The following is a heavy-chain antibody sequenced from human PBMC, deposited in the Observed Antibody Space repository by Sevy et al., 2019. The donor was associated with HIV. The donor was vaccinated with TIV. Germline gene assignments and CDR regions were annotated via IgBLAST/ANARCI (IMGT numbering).Heavy chain of an antibody. CDR3: ARDGVGYYYGSGSYYKNWFDP. V-gene: IGHV1-18*01. Sequence: ASVKVSCKASGYTFTSYGISWVRRAPGQGLEWMGWISAYNGNTNYAQKLQGRVTMTTDTSTSTAYMELRSLRSDDTAVYYCARDGVGYYYGSGSYYKNWFDPWGQGTLVTVSS. CDR1: GYTFTSYG. CDR2: ISAYNGNT. J-gene: IGHJ5*02. D-gene: IGHD3-10*01.